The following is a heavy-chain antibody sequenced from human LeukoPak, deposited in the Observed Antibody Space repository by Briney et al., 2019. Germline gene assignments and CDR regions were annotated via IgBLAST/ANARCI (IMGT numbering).Heavy chain of an antibody. J-gene: IGHJ4*02. CDR2: IYYSGST. CDR3: ARDLGSDYGDYASDY. CDR1: GGSISTYY. Sequence: PSETLSLTCTVSGGSISTYYWSWIRQPPGKGLEWIGYIYYSGSTNYNPSLKSRVTISVDTSKKQFSLKLSSVTAADTAVYYCARDLGSDYGDYASDYWGQGTLVTVSS. V-gene: IGHV4-59*01. D-gene: IGHD4-17*01.